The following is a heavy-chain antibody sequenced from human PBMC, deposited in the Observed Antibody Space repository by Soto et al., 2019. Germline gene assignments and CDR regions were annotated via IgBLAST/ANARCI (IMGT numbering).Heavy chain of an antibody. CDR3: ARVGIAAAVDY. CDR1: GGSISSYY. CDR2: IYYSGST. Sequence: QVQLQESGPGLVKPSETLSLTCTVSGGSISSYYWSWIRQPSGKGLEWIGYIYYSGSTNYNPSLKSRVTISVDTSKNQFSLKLSSVTAADTAVYYCARVGIAAAVDYWGQGTLVTVSS. J-gene: IGHJ4*02. V-gene: IGHV4-59*01. D-gene: IGHD6-13*01.